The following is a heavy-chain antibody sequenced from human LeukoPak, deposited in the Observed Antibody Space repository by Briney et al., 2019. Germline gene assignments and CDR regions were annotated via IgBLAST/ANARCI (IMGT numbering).Heavy chain of an antibody. CDR3: ARLAIVGNWFDP. Sequence: GESLRLSCAASGLTFSSYAMSWVRQAPGKGLEWVSGITASGDKTFYGDSVKGRFTSSRDNSKNTLYLQMNSLRDEDTAVYYCARLAIVGNWFDPWGQGTLVTVSS. D-gene: IGHD3-22*01. CDR2: ITASGDKT. J-gene: IGHJ5*02. V-gene: IGHV3-23*01. CDR1: GLTFSSYA.